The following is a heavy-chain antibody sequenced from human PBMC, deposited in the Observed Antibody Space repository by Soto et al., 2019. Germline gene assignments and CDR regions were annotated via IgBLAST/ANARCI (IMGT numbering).Heavy chain of an antibody. CDR1: GYTFIGFS. D-gene: IGHD2-15*01. V-gene: IGHV1-2*02. Sequence: QEQLVQSGPEVKKPGASVKVSCESSGYTFIGFSLHWVRQAPGQGLEWMGWINPKNGDTYYAQKFQGRVPMTRDTSINTVYMELNSLKSDDTAVYYCSKGRWTVGHCSGGSCYDGMDVWGQGTTVTVSS. CDR2: INPKNGDT. CDR3: SKGRWTVGHCSGGSCYDGMDV. J-gene: IGHJ6*02.